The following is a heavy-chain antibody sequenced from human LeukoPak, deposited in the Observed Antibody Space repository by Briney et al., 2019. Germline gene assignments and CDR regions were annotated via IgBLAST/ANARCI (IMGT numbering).Heavy chain of an antibody. CDR2: INPNSGGT. V-gene: IGHV1-2*06. CDR1: GYTFTGYY. CDR3: ASGEVGVVYRAGGRYYYYYHAMDV. J-gene: IGHJ6*02. D-gene: IGHD2-15*01. Sequence: ASVKVSCKASGYTFTGYYMHWVRQAPGQGLEWMGRINPNSGGTNYAQKFQGRVTMTRDTSISTAYMELSRLRFDDTAVYYCASGEVGVVYRAGGRYYYYYHAMDVWGQGTAVTVSS.